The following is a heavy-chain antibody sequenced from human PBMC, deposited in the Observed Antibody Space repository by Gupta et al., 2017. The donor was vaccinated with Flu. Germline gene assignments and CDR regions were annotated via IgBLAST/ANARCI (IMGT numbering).Heavy chain of an antibody. J-gene: IGHJ4*02. Sequence: VRQAPGQGLEWMGGIIPIFGTANYAQKFQGRVTITADGSTSTAYMELSSLRSEDTAVYYCARPESGWSGYPYWGQGTLVTVSS. CDR2: IIPIFGTA. D-gene: IGHD3-3*01. V-gene: IGHV1-69*01. CDR3: ARPESGWSGYPY.